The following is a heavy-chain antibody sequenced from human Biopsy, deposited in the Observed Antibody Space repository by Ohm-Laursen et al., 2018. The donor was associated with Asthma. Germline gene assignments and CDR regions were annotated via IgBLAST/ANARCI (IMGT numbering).Heavy chain of an antibody. Sequence: PSDTLSLTCTFSGGSINSDYWSWIRQPPGKGLEWIGLSSYSGFRKYNPSLKSRVTISADTSKNQLSLNLTSVIAADTAVYYCARDQGDSKFDYWGQGTLVTVSS. J-gene: IGHJ4*02. V-gene: IGHV4-59*07. CDR1: GGSINSDY. D-gene: IGHD3-16*01. CDR3: ARDQGDSKFDY. CDR2: SSYSGFR.